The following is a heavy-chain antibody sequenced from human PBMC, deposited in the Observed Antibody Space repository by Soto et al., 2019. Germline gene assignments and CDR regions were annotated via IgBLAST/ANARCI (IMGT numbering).Heavy chain of an antibody. J-gene: IGHJ4*02. CDR1: GGTFSSYT. CDR2: IIPILGIA. Sequence: SVKVSCKTSGGTFSSYTISWVRQAPGQGLEWMGRIIPILGIANYAQKFQGRVTITADKSTSTAYIELSSLRSEDTAVYYLSRGVSNFDSWGPGTPSTASP. V-gene: IGHV1-69*02. D-gene: IGHD6-13*01. CDR3: SRGVSNFDS.